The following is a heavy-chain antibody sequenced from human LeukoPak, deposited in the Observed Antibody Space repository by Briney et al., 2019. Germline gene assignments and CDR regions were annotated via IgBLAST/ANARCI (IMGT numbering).Heavy chain of an antibody. Sequence: PGGSLRLSCAASGFTFSSYSINWVRQAPGKGLEWVSSISSSSSYIYYADSVKGRFTISRDNAKNSLYLQMNSLRAEDTAVYYCAKGETTVVTSPFDYWGQGTLVTVSS. J-gene: IGHJ4*02. CDR2: ISSSSSYI. V-gene: IGHV3-21*04. D-gene: IGHD4-23*01. CDR1: GFTFSSYS. CDR3: AKGETTVVTSPFDY.